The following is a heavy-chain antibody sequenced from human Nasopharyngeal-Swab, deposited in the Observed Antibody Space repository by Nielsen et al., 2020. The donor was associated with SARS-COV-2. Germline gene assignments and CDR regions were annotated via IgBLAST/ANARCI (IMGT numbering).Heavy chain of an antibody. Sequence: ASVKVSCKASGYTFTSNSITWVRQAPGQGLEWMGWISGYNGVTKYAQKFQGRVTMTTDTSTSTAYMELRSLRSDDTAVYYCAGGIPGYCSSNRCFHSHWFDPWGQGTLVTFSS. CDR1: GYTFTSNS. CDR2: ISGYNGVT. CDR3: AGGIPGYCSSNRCFHSHWFDP. D-gene: IGHD2-2*01. V-gene: IGHV1-18*04. J-gene: IGHJ5*02.